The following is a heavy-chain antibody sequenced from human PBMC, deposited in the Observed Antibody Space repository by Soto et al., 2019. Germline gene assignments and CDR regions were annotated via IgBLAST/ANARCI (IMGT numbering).Heavy chain of an antibody. D-gene: IGHD3-22*01. CDR2: IVVGSGNT. Sequence: GASVKVSCKASGFTFTSSAVQWVRRARGQSLEWIGWIVVGSGNTNYAQKFQERVTITRDMSTSTAYMELSSLRSEDTAVYYCAAVTTYYYDSSGYYSGYYGMDVWGQGTTVTVSS. V-gene: IGHV1-58*01. CDR1: GFTFTSSA. J-gene: IGHJ6*02. CDR3: AAVTTYYYDSSGYYSGYYGMDV.